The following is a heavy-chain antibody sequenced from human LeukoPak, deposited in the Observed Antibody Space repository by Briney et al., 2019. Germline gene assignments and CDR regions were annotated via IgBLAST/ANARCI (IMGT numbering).Heavy chain of an antibody. V-gene: IGHV4-39*01. Sequence: SETLSLTCAVSGDSISSGSYYWAWIRQPPGKGLEWIGNIHYSGSTYYNPSLKSRVTMSVDTSKNQFSLKLSSVTAADTAVYYCARRVYYEDLDGYYFDYWGQGTLVTVSS. CDR3: ARRVYYEDLDGYYFDY. CDR1: GDSISSGSYY. CDR2: IHYSGST. J-gene: IGHJ4*02. D-gene: IGHD3-22*01.